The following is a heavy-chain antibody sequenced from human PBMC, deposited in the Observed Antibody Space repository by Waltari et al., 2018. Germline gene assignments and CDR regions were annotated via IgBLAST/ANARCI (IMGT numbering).Heavy chain of an antibody. V-gene: IGHV4-39*01. CDR3: ARHGSYYDSSGYSHFDY. J-gene: IGHJ4*02. Sequence: QLQLQESGLGLVKPSETLSLTCTVSGGSISSSSYYWGWIRQPPGKGLEWIGSIYYSGSTYYNPSLKSRVTISVDTSKNQFSLKLSSVTAADTAVYYCARHGSYYDSSGYSHFDYWGQGTLVTVSS. D-gene: IGHD3-22*01. CDR2: IYYSGST. CDR1: GGSISSSSYY.